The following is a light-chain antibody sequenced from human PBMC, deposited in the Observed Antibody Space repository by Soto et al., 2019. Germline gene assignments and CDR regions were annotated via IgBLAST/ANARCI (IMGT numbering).Light chain of an antibody. Sequence: EKVMTQSPATLSVSPGERATLSCRASQSVNSNLVWYQQKPGQAPRLLIYGASTRATGIPARFSGSASGTEFTLTISSLQSEDFAVYYCQQYNDWPLTFGGGTKVEIK. CDR3: QQYNDWPLT. V-gene: IGKV3-15*01. CDR2: GAS. J-gene: IGKJ4*01. CDR1: QSVNSN.